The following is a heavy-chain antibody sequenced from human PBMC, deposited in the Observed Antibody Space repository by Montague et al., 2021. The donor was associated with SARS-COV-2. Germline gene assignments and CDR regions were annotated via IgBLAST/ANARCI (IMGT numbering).Heavy chain of an antibody. CDR2: NYLHGNA. Sequence: SETLSLTCSVSGYFIGTGYYWGWIRQSPGKGLEWIGSNYLHGNAYYNPSLNSRVTVSLDTSNNQYSLRLTSVTTSDTAVYYCARGRVTRAGFDYWGQGIRVIVSS. J-gene: IGHJ4*02. V-gene: IGHV4-38-2*02. D-gene: IGHD2-21*02. CDR3: ARGRVTRAGFDY. CDR1: GYFIGTGYY.